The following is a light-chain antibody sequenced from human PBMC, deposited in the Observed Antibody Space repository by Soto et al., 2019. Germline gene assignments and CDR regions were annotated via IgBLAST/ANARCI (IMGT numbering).Light chain of an antibody. CDR3: QSYDSSLRDVV. CDR2: GNN. V-gene: IGLV1-40*01. Sequence: QPVLTQPPSVSGAPGQRVTISCTGSSSDIGAGYDVHWYQQLPGTAPKLLIYGNNNRPSGVPDRFSGSKSGTSASLAITGLQAEDEADYYCQSYDSSLRDVVFGGGTKVTVL. J-gene: IGLJ2*01. CDR1: SSDIGAGYD.